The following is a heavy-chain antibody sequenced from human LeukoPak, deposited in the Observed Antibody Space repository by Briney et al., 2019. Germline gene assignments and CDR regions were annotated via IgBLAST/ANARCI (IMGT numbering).Heavy chain of an antibody. D-gene: IGHD6-19*01. V-gene: IGHV3-9*01. J-gene: IGHJ4*02. CDR3: AKDVGYSSTFTFEY. CDR2: IVGNSGSI. Sequence: PGGSLRLSCTASGFTFDDYAMHWVRQAPGKGLEWVSGIVGNSGSIDYADSVKGRFTISRDNAKNSLYLQMNSLRTEDTALYYCAKDVGYSSTFTFEYWGQGTLVTVSS. CDR1: GFTFDDYA.